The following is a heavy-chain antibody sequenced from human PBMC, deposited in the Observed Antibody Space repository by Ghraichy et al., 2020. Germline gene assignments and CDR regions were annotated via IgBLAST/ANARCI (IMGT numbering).Heavy chain of an antibody. CDR3: ARASRVVRFYYYDGMDV. D-gene: IGHD2-21*01. J-gene: IGHJ6*02. Sequence: GESLKLSCVGSGFTFGSYSMNWVRQSPGKRLEWVSYITITSSFISYADSVKGRFTISRDNAQNSLSLQMNSLTDEDTAVYYCARASRVVRFYYYDGMDVWGQGTTVTVSS. CDR2: ITITSSFI. V-gene: IGHV3-48*02. CDR1: GFTFGSYS.